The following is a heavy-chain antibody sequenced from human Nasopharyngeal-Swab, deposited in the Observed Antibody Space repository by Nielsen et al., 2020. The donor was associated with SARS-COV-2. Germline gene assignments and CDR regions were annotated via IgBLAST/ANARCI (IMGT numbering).Heavy chain of an antibody. D-gene: IGHD7-27*01. CDR3: AKYRGTLGMDV. CDR1: GFTFSSYA. CDR2: IGTAGDT. V-gene: IGHV3-13*01. J-gene: IGHJ6*02. Sequence: GESLKIPFAASGFTFSSYAMHWVRQATGKRLEWVSAIGTAGDTYYPGSVKGRFTISRQNAKYPLYLQMNSLRAGDTAVSSSAKYRGTLGMDVWGQGTTVTVSS.